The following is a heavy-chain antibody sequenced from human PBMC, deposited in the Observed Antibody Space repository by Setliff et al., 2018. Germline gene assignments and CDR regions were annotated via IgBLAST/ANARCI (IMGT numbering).Heavy chain of an antibody. J-gene: IGHJ6*03. Sequence: TLSLTCTVSGDSISSRTHYWSWIRQPAGKGLEWIAQVYTSWSTNYNPSLKSRVTISLDTSKNQFSLNLSSLTAADTAVYYCARVSGFQYMDVWGKGTTVTVSS. CDR3: ARVSGFQYMDV. V-gene: IGHV4-61*09. D-gene: IGHD3-3*01. CDR1: GDSISSRTHY. CDR2: VYTSWST.